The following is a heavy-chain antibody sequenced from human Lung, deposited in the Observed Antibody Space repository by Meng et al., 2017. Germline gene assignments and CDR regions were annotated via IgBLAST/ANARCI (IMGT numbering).Heavy chain of an antibody. V-gene: IGHV4-4*02. CDR2: IFHSGST. D-gene: IGHD1-26*01. CDR3: ARFDISSSGRGDY. Sequence: QVQLQELGPGLVKPSGTLSLNCAVSGGSITSSTWWSWVRQTPGKGLEWFGEIFHSGSTNYNPPLESRVTISVDKSKNQFSLKVYSVTAADTATYYCARFDISSSGRGDYWGQGILVTVSS. J-gene: IGHJ4*02. CDR1: GGSITSSTW.